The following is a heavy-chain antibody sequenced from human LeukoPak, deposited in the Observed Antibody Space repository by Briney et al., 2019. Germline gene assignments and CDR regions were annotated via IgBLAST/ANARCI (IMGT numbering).Heavy chain of an antibody. V-gene: IGHV3-13*01. D-gene: IGHD2-8*01. Sequence: GGSLRLSCAASGFTFSSYDVHWVRQATGKGLEWVSAIGTAGDTYYPGSVKGRFTISRENAKNSLYLQMNSLRAGDTAVYYCARMGLIGAFDIWGQGTMVTVSS. CDR3: ARMGLIGAFDI. J-gene: IGHJ3*02. CDR1: GFTFSSYD. CDR2: IGTAGDT.